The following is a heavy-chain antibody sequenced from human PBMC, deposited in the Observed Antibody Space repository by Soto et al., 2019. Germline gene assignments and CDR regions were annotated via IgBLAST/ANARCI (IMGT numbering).Heavy chain of an antibody. CDR2: ISGSGGST. J-gene: IGHJ3*02. CDR1: GFTFSSYA. Sequence: LRLSCAASGFTFSSYAMSWVRQAPGKGLEWVSAISGSGGSTYYADSVKGRFTISRDNSKNTLYLQMNSLRAEDTAVYYCASISLGYCSGGSCQAFDTWGQGTMVTVSS. CDR3: ASISLGYCSGGSCQAFDT. V-gene: IGHV3-23*01. D-gene: IGHD2-15*01.